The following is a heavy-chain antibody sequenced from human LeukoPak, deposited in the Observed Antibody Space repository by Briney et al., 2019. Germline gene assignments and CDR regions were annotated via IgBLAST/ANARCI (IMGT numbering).Heavy chain of an antibody. V-gene: IGHV3-23*01. D-gene: IGHD3-3*01. J-gene: IGHJ4*02. CDR3: AKDLREWLSRFDY. CDR2: ISGSGSST. CDR1: GFTFSSYA. Sequence: PGGSLRLSCAASGFTFSSYAMSWIRQAPGKGLEWVSAISGSGSSTYYADSVKGRSTISRDNSKNTLYLQMNSLRAEDTAVYYCAKDLREWLSRFDYWGQGTLVTVSS.